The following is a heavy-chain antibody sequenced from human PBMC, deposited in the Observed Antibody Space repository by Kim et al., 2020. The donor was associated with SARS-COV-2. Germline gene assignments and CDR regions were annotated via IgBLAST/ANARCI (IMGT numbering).Heavy chain of an antibody. CDR1: GFTFSSYW. Sequence: GGSLRLSCAASGFTFSSYWMSWVRQAPGKGLEWVANIKQDGSEKYYVDSVKGRFTISRDNAKNSLYLQMNSLRAEDTAVYYCARVSTLWFRELLPNDYWGQGTLVTVSS. CDR2: IKQDGSEK. J-gene: IGHJ4*02. CDR3: ARVSTLWFRELLPNDY. V-gene: IGHV3-7*01. D-gene: IGHD3-10*01.